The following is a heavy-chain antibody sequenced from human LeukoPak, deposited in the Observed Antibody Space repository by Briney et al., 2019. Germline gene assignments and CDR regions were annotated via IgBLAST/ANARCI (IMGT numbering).Heavy chain of an antibody. CDR3: ARCIAAAGSFDY. D-gene: IGHD6-13*01. CDR1: GFTFSSYA. J-gene: IGHJ4*02. Sequence: GGSLRLSCAASGFTFSSYAMNWVRQAPGKGLEWVSSISSSSRYIYYADSVKGRFTISRDNAKNSLYLRMNSLRAEDTAVYYCARCIAAAGSFDYWGQGTLVTVSS. V-gene: IGHV3-21*01. CDR2: ISSSSRYI.